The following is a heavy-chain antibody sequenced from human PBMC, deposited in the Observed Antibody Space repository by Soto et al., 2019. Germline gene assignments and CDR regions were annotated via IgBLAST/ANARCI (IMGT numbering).Heavy chain of an antibody. CDR3: ARDPYYDSSGYLASYGMDV. Sequence: EVQLVESGEGLVQPGGSLRLSCAASGFTVSSNYMSWVRQAPGKGLEWVSVIYSGGSTYYADSVKGRFTISRHNSKNTLYLQINSLRAEDTAVYYCARDPYYDSSGYLASYGMDVWGQGTTVTVSS. CDR2: IYSGGST. J-gene: IGHJ6*02. V-gene: IGHV3-53*04. CDR1: GFTVSSNY. D-gene: IGHD3-22*01.